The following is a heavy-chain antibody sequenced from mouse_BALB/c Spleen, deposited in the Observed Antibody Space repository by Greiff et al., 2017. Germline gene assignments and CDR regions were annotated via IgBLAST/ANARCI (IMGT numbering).Heavy chain of an antibody. D-gene: IGHD2-1*01. Sequence: EVQVVESGGGLVKPGGSLKLSCAASGFTFSSYAMSWVRQTPEKRLEWVASISSGGSTYYPDSVKGRFTISRDNARNILYLQMSSLRSEDTAMYYCAGNYGNPYAMDYWGQGTSVTVSS. CDR1: GFTFSSYA. V-gene: IGHV5-6-5*01. J-gene: IGHJ4*01. CDR2: ISSGGST. CDR3: AGNYGNPYAMDY.